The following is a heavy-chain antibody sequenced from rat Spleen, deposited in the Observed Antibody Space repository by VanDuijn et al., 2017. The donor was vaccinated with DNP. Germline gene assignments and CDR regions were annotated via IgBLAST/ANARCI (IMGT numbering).Heavy chain of an antibody. V-gene: IGHV5-22*01. J-gene: IGHJ3*01. CDR3: ATHAHWFAY. CDR2: IGSDGYAP. Sequence: EVQLVESGGGLVQPGRSLKLSCAASGFTFSDYYMAWVRQAPTRGLEWVAYIGSDGYAPYYGVSVKGRFTISRDTAKSTLYLQMNSLRSEDMATYYCATHAHWFAYWGQGTLVTVSS. CDR1: GFTFSDYY.